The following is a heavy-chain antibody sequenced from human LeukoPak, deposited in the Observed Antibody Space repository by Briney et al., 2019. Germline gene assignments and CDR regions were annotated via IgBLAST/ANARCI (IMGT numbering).Heavy chain of an antibody. CDR1: GFTFSAYW. CDR3: TSKTTDYYDSSGVGGY. V-gene: IGHV3-74*01. D-gene: IGHD3-22*01. CDR2: INSGGSST. J-gene: IGHJ4*02. Sequence: PGGSLRLSCAASGFTFSAYWVHWVRQAPGKGLVWVSRINSGGSSTSYADFVKGRFTISRDNAKNTLYLQMNSLRAEDTAVYYCTSKTTDYYDSSGVGGYWGQGTLVTVSS.